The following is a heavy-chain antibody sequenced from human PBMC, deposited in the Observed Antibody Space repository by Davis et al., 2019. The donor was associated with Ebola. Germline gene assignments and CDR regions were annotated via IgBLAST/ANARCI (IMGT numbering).Heavy chain of an antibody. CDR2: IIPIFGTA. D-gene: IGHD6-13*01. CDR3: ARADSSSWYGDWYFDL. CDR1: GGTFSSYA. Sequence: AASVKVSCKASGGTFSSYAISWVRQAPGQGLEWMGGIIPIFGTANYAQKFQGRVTNTADKSTSTAYMELSSLRSEDTAVYYCARADSSSWYGDWYFDLWGRGTLVTVSS. V-gene: IGHV1-69*06. J-gene: IGHJ2*01.